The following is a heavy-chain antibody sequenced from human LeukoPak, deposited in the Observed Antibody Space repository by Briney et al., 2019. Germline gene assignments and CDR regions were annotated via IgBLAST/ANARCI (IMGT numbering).Heavy chain of an antibody. CDR3: ARADWNYVFVDY. CDR1: GFTFSSYV. Sequence: TGGSLRLSCAASGFTFSSYVMNWVRQAPGKGLEWVTYISSSGSNIYYADSVKGRFTISRDNAKNSLYLQMNSLRAEDTAVYYCARADWNYVFVDYWGQGTLVTVSS. V-gene: IGHV3-48*03. D-gene: IGHD1-7*01. J-gene: IGHJ4*02. CDR2: ISSSGSNI.